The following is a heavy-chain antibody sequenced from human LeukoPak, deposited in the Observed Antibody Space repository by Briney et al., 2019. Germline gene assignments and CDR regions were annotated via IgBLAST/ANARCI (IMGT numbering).Heavy chain of an antibody. CDR1: GYTFTSYY. CDR3: ARGYYYDSSGYYSGAFDI. J-gene: IGHJ3*02. V-gene: IGHV1-46*01. D-gene: IGHD3-22*01. Sequence: ASVKVSCKAPGYTFTSYYMHWVRQAPGQGLEWMGIINPSGGSTSYAQKFQGRVTMTRDTSTSTVYMELSSLRSEDTAVYYCARGYYYDSSGYYSGAFDIWGQGTMVTVSS. CDR2: INPSGGST.